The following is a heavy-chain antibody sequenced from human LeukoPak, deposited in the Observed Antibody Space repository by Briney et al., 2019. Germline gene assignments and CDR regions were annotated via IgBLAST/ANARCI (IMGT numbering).Heavy chain of an antibody. CDR2: ISDSGDNT. CDR3: ARDLYRIVVVPHYFDY. D-gene: IGHD3-22*01. J-gene: IGHJ4*02. V-gene: IGHV3-23*01. Sequence: GGSLRLSCVASRFTFSSYAMSWVRQAPGKGLEWVSTISDSGDNTYYADSVKGRFTISRDNSKNTLYLQMNSLRAEDTAVYYCARDLYRIVVVPHYFDYWGQGTLVTVSS. CDR1: RFTFSSYA.